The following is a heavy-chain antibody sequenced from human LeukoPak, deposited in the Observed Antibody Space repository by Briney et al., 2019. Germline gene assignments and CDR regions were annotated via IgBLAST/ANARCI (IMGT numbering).Heavy chain of an antibody. CDR3: ARDNGYTSGWGPPFDY. Sequence: SETLSLTCTVSGGSVSSYYWSWIRQPPAQGLERIGRGYISGSTNYNPSLKSRVTMSIDTSRNQLSLKLSSVTAADTAVYYCARDNGYTSGWGPPFDYWGRGTLVTVSS. J-gene: IGHJ4*02. CDR1: GGSVSSYY. D-gene: IGHD6-19*01. CDR2: GYISGST. V-gene: IGHV4-4*07.